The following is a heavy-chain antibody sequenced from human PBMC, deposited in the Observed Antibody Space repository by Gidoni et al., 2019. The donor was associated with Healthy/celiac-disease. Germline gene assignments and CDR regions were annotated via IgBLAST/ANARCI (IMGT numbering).Heavy chain of an antibody. D-gene: IGHD5-12*01. Sequence: QVQLQESGPGLVKPSETLSLTCTVSGCPISSYYGRWIRQPPGTGLGWIGYIYNSGSTNSHPSRKSRVTISVDTSKNQFSLKLSSVTAADTAVYYCARGSWDGYNWGSGFYDYWGQGTLVTVSS. CDR3: ARGSWDGYNWGSGFYDY. CDR1: GCPISSYY. V-gene: IGHV4-59*01. CDR2: IYNSGST. J-gene: IGHJ4*02.